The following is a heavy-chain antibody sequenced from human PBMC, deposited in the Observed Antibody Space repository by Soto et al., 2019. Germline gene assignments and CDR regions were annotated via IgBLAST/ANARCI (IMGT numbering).Heavy chain of an antibody. V-gene: IGHV4-39*01. CDR1: GGSISSSSYY. J-gene: IGHJ5*02. D-gene: IGHD3-3*01. Sequence: SETLSLTCTVSGGSISSSSYYWGWIRQPPGKGLEWIGSIYYSGSTYYNPSLKSRVTISVDTSKNQFSLKLSSVTAADTAVYYCARHGQSQRTYYDFWSGYFDWFDPWGQGTLVTVSS. CDR3: ARHGQSQRTYYDFWSGYFDWFDP. CDR2: IYYSGST.